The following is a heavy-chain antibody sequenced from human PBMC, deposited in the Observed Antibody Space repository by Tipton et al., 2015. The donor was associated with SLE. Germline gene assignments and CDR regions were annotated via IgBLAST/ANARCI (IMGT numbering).Heavy chain of an antibody. V-gene: IGHV4-59*12. D-gene: IGHD2-15*01. CDR3: TRDRTPDYYYYYMDV. CDR2: IYYSGST. CDR1: GGSISSYY. J-gene: IGHJ6*03. Sequence: TLSLTCTVSGGSISSYYWSWIRQPPGKGLEWIGYIYYSGSTNYNPSLKSRVTISLDTSKRQFSLKLASVTAADSAIYYCTRDRTPDYYYYYMDVWGQGTTVTVSS.